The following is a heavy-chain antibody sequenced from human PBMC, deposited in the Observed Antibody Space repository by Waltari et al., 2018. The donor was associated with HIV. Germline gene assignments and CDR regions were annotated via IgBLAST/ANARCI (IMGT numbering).Heavy chain of an antibody. J-gene: IGHJ6*02. CDR2: IRSKAYGGTT. CDR1: GFTFGDYA. D-gene: IGHD4-17*01. V-gene: IGHV3-49*05. Sequence: EVQLVESGGGLVKPGRALRLPCTASGFTFGDYAMSWFRQAPGQGLEWVGFIRSKAYGGTTEYAASVKGRFTISRDDSKSIAYLQMNSLKTEDTAVYYCTRDQYGDSPGYYGMDVWGQGTTVTVSS. CDR3: TRDQYGDSPGYYGMDV.